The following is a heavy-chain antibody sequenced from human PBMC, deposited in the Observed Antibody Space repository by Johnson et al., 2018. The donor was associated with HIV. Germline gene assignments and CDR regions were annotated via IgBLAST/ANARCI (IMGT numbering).Heavy chain of an antibody. Sequence: RQAPGTGLEWVSYITSSGNTVYYADSVKGRFIISRDNAKNSLSLQMNILTAEDTAVYYCARAPEVRGIDAFDIWGQGTMVTVS. V-gene: IGHV3-48*03. CDR2: ITSSGNTV. CDR3: ARAPEVRGIDAFDI. J-gene: IGHJ3*02. D-gene: IGHD3-10*01.